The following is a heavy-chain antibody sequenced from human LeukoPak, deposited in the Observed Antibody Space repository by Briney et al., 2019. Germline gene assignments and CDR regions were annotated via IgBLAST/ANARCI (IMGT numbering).Heavy chain of an antibody. CDR3: ARQSPRDSSGYYLDY. CDR2: LHYGGKT. D-gene: IGHD3-22*01. CDR1: GGSISSSSSY. V-gene: IGHV4-39*07. J-gene: IGHJ4*02. Sequence: SETLSLICTVSGGSISSSSSYWGWIRQSPGKGLEWIGSLHYGGKTYYNPSLKSRVTISVDASKNQFSLKLNSVTAADTAVYFCARQSPRDSSGYYLDYWGQGTLVTVSS.